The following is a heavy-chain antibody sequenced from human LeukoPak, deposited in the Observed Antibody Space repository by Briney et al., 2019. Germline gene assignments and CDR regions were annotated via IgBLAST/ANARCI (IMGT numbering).Heavy chain of an antibody. V-gene: IGHV4-39*07. J-gene: IGHJ4*02. CDR2: IYYSGST. CDR3: ARDAPYCSGGSCYSSDFDY. Sequence: PSETLSLTCTVSGGSISSSSYYWGWIRQPPGKGLEWIGSIYYSGSTYYNPSLKSRVTISVDTSKNQFSLKLSSVTAADTAVYYRARDAPYCSGGSCYSSDFDYWGQGTLVTVSS. D-gene: IGHD2-15*01. CDR1: GGSISSSSYY.